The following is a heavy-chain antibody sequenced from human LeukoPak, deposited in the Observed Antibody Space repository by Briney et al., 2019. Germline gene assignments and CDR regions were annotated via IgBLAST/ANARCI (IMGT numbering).Heavy chain of an antibody. CDR2: MNPNSGKT. CDR1: GYTFASYD. Sequence: GASVKVSCKASGYTFASYDINWVRQATGQGLEWMGWMNPNSGKTGYAQKFQGRVTMTRNASINTAYMELSSLRSEDTAVYYCARWDSSGYYYDYWGQGTLVTVSS. V-gene: IGHV1-8*01. CDR3: ARWDSSGYYYDY. J-gene: IGHJ4*02. D-gene: IGHD3-22*01.